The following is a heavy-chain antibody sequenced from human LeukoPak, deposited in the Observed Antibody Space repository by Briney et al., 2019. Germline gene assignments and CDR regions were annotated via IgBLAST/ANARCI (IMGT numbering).Heavy chain of an antibody. CDR3: AREDTAMVHDCYYGMDV. CDR2: INPSGGST. V-gene: IGHV1-46*01. D-gene: IGHD5-18*01. Sequence: GALVKVSCKASGYTFTSYYMHWVRQAPGQGLEWMGIINPSGGSTSYAQKFQGRVTMTRDTSTSTVYMELSSLRSEDTAVYYCAREDTAMVHDCYYGMDVWGQGTTVTVSS. CDR1: GYTFTSYY. J-gene: IGHJ6*02.